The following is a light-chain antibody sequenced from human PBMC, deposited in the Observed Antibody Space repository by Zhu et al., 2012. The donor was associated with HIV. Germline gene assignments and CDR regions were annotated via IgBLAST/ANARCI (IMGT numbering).Light chain of an antibody. J-gene: IGKJ1*01. CDR1: EGIGTY. V-gene: IGKV1-9*01. Sequence: DVQLTQSPSLLSASVGDRVTITCRASEGIGTYLAWYQQKPGKAPNLLMYAASTLQPGVPSRFSGSGSATEFTLTISGLQPDDFATYYYQQYNTHSTFGQGTKVE. CDR2: AAS. CDR3: QQYNTHST.